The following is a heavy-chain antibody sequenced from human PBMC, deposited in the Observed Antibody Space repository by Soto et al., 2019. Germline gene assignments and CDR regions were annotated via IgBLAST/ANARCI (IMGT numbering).Heavy chain of an antibody. CDR1: GGSISSGDYY. J-gene: IGHJ5*02. CDR2: IYYSGST. V-gene: IGHV4-30-4*01. Sequence: QVQLQESGPGLVKPSQTLSLTCTVSGGSISSGDYYWSWIRQPPGKGLEWIGYIYYSGSTYYNPSLTSRVTISVDTSKNQFSLKLSSVTAADTAVYYCAREIVVVVADTRGWFDPWGQGTLVTVSS. D-gene: IGHD2-15*01. CDR3: AREIVVVVADTRGWFDP.